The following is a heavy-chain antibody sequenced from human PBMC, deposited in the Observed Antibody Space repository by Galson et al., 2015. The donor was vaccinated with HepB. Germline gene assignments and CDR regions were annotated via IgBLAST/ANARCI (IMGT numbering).Heavy chain of an antibody. J-gene: IGHJ6*02. V-gene: IGHV3-30*04. CDR2: ISYDGSNK. D-gene: IGHD6-13*01. CDR1: GFTFSSYA. CDR3: ARDYASSWYFNYYYGMDV. Sequence: SLRLSCAASGFTFSSYAMHWVRQAPGKGLEWVAAISYDGSNKYYADSVKGRFTISRDNSKNTLYLQMNSLRAEDTAVYYCARDYASSWYFNYYYGMDVWGQGTTVTVSS.